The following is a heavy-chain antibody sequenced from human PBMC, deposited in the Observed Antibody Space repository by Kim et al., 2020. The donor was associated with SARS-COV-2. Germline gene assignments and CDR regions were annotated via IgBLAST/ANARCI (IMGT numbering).Heavy chain of an antibody. D-gene: IGHD3-22*01. CDR1: GFTFDDYA. CDR2: ISWNSGSI. Sequence: GGSLRLSCAASGFTFDDYAMHWVRQAPGKGLEWVSGISWNSGSIGYADSVKGRFTISRDNAKNSLYLQMNSLRAEDTALYYCAKSSGIVVVMAPFDYWG. V-gene: IGHV3-9*01. J-gene: IGHJ4*01. CDR3: AKSSGIVVVMAPFDY.